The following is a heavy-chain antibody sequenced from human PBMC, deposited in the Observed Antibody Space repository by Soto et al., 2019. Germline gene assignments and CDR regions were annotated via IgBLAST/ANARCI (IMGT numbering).Heavy chain of an antibody. CDR3: ARGRWGGSYLGY. CDR2: INHSGST. Sequence: PSETLSLTCAVYGGSFSGYYWSWIRQPPGKGLEWIGEINHSGSTNYNPSLKSRVTISVDTSKKQFSLKLSSVTAADTAVYYCARGRWGGSYLGYWGQGTLVTVSS. V-gene: IGHV4-34*01. CDR1: GGSFSGYY. J-gene: IGHJ4*02. D-gene: IGHD1-26*01.